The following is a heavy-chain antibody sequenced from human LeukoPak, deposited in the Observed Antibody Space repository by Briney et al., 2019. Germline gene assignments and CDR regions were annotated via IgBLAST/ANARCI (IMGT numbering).Heavy chain of an antibody. V-gene: IGHV1-46*01. Sequence: ASVKVSCKASGYTFTSYYMHWVRQAPGQGLEWMGIINPSVGSTSYAQKFQGRLTMTRDTSTSTVYMELSSLRSEDTAAYYCARAGRGGGFDYWGQGTLVIVSS. CDR3: ARAGRGGGFDY. D-gene: IGHD1-14*01. J-gene: IGHJ4*02. CDR1: GYTFTSYY. CDR2: INPSVGST.